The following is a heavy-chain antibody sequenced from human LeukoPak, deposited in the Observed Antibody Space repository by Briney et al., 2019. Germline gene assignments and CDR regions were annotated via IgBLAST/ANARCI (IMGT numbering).Heavy chain of an antibody. CDR1: GFTFSSSW. J-gene: IGHJ6*02. CDR2: INSDGSST. D-gene: IGHD2-2*01. V-gene: IGHV3-74*01. Sequence: GGSLRLSCAASGFTFSSSWMHWVRQAPEKGLVWVSRINSDGSSTSYADSVKGRFTISRDNAKNTLFLQMNSLRAEDTAVYYCTRHGEVVVPNVYYYYYGMDVWGQGTTVTVSS. CDR3: TRHGEVVVPNVYYYYYGMDV.